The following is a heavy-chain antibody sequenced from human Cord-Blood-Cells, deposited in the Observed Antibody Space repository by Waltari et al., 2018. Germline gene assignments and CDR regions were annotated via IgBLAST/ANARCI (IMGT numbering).Heavy chain of an antibody. CDR2: SNPNSGGT. CDR1: GYTFTGYY. CDR3: ARDGCSSTSCYAFDI. V-gene: IGHV1-2*02. D-gene: IGHD2-2*01. J-gene: IGHJ3*02. Sequence: QVQLVQSGAEVKKPGASVKVSCKASGYTFTGYYMHWVRQAPGQGLEWMGWSNPNSGGTNYAQKVQGRVTMTRDTSSSTAYMELSRLRSDDTAVYYCARDGCSSTSCYAFDIWGQGTMVTVSS.